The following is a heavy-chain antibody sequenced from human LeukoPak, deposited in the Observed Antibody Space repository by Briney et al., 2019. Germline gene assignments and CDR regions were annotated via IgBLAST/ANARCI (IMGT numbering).Heavy chain of an antibody. Sequence: GGSLRLSCADSGFTFSDYYMSWIRQAPGKGLEWVSYISSSGSTIYYADSVKGRFTISRDNAKNSLYLQMNSLRAEDTAVYYCARSRYYDFWSGYYARPYFDYWGQGTLVTVSS. CDR3: ARSRYYDFWSGYYARPYFDY. CDR2: ISSSGSTI. V-gene: IGHV3-11*01. J-gene: IGHJ4*02. CDR1: GFTFSDYY. D-gene: IGHD3-3*01.